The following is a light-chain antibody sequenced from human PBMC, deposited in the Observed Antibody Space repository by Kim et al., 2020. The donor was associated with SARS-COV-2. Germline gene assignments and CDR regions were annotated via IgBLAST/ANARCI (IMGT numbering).Light chain of an antibody. V-gene: IGKV1-9*01. J-gene: IGKJ4*01. CDR1: QGISSN. Sequence: AYVGDTVTINCRASQGISSNLAWYQQRPGKAPSLLIYSAFTLHSGVPSRFSGSGSGTDFTLTITSLQPEDFATYHCQQHHSFPLTFGGGTKVDIK. CDR3: QQHHSFPLT. CDR2: SAF.